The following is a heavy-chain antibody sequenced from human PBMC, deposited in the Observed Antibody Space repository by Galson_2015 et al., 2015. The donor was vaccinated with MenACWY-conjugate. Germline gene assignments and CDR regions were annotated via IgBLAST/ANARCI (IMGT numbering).Heavy chain of an antibody. CDR2: INSDGSST. CDR1: GFTFSSYW. Sequence: SLRLSCAASGFTFSSYWMHWARQAPGKGLVWVSRINSDGSSTSYADSVKGRFTISRDNAKNTLYLQMNSLRAEDTAVYYCAQYCSSTSCYAGKGAWGQGTLVTVSS. J-gene: IGHJ5*02. CDR3: AQYCSSTSCYAGKGA. V-gene: IGHV3-74*01. D-gene: IGHD2-2*01.